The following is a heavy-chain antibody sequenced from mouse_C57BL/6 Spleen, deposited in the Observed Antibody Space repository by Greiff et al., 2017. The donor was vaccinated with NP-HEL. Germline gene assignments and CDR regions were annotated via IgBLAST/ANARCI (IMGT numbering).Heavy chain of an antibody. CDR2: IRLKSDNYAT. V-gene: IGHV6-3*01. CDR1: GFTFSNYW. J-gene: IGHJ3*01. Sequence: EVQVVESGGGLVQPGGSMKLSCVASGFTFSNYWMNWVRQSPEKGLEWVAQIRLKSDNYATHYAESVKGRFTISRDDSKSSVYLQMNNLRAEDTGIYYCSGVTTEGWFAYWGQGTLVTVSA. D-gene: IGHD2-2*01. CDR3: SGVTTEGWFAY.